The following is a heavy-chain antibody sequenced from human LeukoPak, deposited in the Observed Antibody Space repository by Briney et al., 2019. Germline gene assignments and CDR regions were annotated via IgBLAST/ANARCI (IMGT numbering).Heavy chain of an antibody. J-gene: IGHJ2*01. Sequence: KSSQTLSLTCTVSGGSISSGGYYWSWIRQHPGKGLEWIGYIYYSGSTYYNPSLKSRVTISVDTSKNQFSLKLSSVTAADTAVYYCARVPTSSYGDYGGEGSNWYFDLWGRGTLVTVSS. CDR3: ARVPTSSYGDYGGEGSNWYFDL. CDR1: GGSISSGGYY. D-gene: IGHD4-17*01. V-gene: IGHV4-31*03. CDR2: IYYSGST.